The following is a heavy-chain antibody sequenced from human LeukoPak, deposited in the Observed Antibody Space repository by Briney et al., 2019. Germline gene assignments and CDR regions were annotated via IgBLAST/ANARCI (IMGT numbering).Heavy chain of an antibody. CDR3: TTDHRVTYSFDS. V-gene: IGHV3-15*01. Sequence: GGSLRLSCAASGFSFRTYAMTWVRQAPGKGLEWVGRIKSKTDGGTTDYGGSVKGRFIISRDDSKNTLYVQMNNLKTEDTAVYYCTTDHRVTYSFDSWGQGTLVSVSS. D-gene: IGHD1-26*01. J-gene: IGHJ4*02. CDR1: GFSFRTYA. CDR2: IKSKTDGGTT.